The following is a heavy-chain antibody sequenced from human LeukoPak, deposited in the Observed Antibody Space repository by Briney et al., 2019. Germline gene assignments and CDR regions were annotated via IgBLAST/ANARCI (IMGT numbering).Heavy chain of an antibody. D-gene: IGHD5-12*01. CDR1: GGSISSHY. V-gene: IGHV4-59*11. CDR3: ARVEGVVATKENWFDP. CDR2: IYYSGST. J-gene: IGHJ5*02. Sequence: SETLSLTCTVSGGSISSHYWSWIRQPPGKGLEWIGYIYYSGSTNYNPSLKSRVTILVDTSKNQFSLKLSSVTAADTAVYYCARVEGVVATKENWFDPWGQGTLVTVSS.